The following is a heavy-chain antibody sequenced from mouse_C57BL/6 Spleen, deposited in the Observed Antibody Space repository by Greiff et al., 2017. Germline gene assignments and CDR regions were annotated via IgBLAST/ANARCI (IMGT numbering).Heavy chain of an antibody. Sequence: QVQLQQPGAELVKPGASVKMSCKASGYTFTSYWITWVKQRPGQGLEWIGDIYPGSGSTNYNEKFKSKATLTVDKSSSTAYMQLSSLTSEDSAVYYCARGDYYGSSPMDYWGQGTSVTVSS. J-gene: IGHJ4*01. V-gene: IGHV1-55*01. CDR1: GYTFTSYW. CDR2: IYPGSGST. D-gene: IGHD1-1*01. CDR3: ARGDYYGSSPMDY.